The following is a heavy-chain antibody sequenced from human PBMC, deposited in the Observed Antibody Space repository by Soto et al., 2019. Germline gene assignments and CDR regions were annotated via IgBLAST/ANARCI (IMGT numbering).Heavy chain of an antibody. V-gene: IGHV1-69*08. CDR3: AREAAAAGYGMDV. CDR1: GGTFSSYT. D-gene: IGHD6-13*01. CDR2: IIPILGIA. J-gene: IGHJ6*02. Sequence: QVQLVQSGAEVKKPGSSVKVSCKASGGTFSSYTISWVRQAPGQGLEWMGRIIPILGIANYAQKFQGRVTXTXDXXTSTAYMELSSLRSEDTAVYYCAREAAAAGYGMDVWGQGTTVTVSS.